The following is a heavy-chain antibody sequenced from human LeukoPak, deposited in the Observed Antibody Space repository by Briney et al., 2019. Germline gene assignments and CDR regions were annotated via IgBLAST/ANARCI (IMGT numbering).Heavy chain of an antibody. J-gene: IGHJ4*02. Sequence: GGSLRLSCAASGFTFSNYWMSWVRQAPGKGLEWVANIKQDGSEEYYVDSVKGRFTVSRDSAKNSLYMQMNSLRAEDTAVYYCARVHSSSLDYWGQGTLVTASS. D-gene: IGHD6-13*01. CDR1: GFTFSNYW. CDR3: ARVHSSSLDY. CDR2: IKQDGSEE. V-gene: IGHV3-7*01.